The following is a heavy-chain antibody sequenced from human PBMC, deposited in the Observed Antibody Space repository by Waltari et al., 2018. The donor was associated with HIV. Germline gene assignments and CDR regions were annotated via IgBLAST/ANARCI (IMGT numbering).Heavy chain of an antibody. CDR1: GGSFSGYY. CDR2: INHGGST. J-gene: IGHJ4*02. Sequence: QVQLQQWGAGLLKPSETLSLTCAVYGGSFSGYYWSWIRQPPGKGLEWIGEINHGGSTNYNPSLKSRVTISADTSKNQFFLKLSSVTAADTAVYYCARGLSLIVVVPRVPHFDHWGQGTLVTVSS. V-gene: IGHV4-34*01. D-gene: IGHD2-2*01. CDR3: ARGLSLIVVVPRVPHFDH.